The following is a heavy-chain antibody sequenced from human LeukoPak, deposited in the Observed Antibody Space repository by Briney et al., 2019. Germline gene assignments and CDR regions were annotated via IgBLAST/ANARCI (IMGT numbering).Heavy chain of an antibody. Sequence: GGSLRLSCAASGFTVSSNYMSWVRQAPGKGLEWVSVIYSGGSTYYADSVKGRFTISRDNSKNTLYLQMNSLRAEDTAVYYCAGHDYPDAFDIWGQGTMVTVSS. CDR1: GFTVSSNY. J-gene: IGHJ3*02. CDR2: IYSGGST. CDR3: AGHDYPDAFDI. D-gene: IGHD4-11*01. V-gene: IGHV3-53*01.